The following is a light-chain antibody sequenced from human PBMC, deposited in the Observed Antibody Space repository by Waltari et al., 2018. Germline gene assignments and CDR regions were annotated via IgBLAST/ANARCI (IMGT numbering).Light chain of an antibody. CDR1: NIGTKN. CDR3: QVWDSTTAGV. V-gene: IGLV3-9*01. CDR2: RDS. Sequence: SSELTQPLSVSVALGQTAKITCGGNNIGTKNVHWYHQKPGQAPGLVISRDSNRPSGIPERFSGSNSGNTATLTISRAQAGDEADYYCQVWDSTTAGVFGGGTKLTVL. J-gene: IGLJ2*01.